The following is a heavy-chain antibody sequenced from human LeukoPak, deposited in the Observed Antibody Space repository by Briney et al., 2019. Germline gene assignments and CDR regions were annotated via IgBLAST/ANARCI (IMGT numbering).Heavy chain of an antibody. Sequence: RPSETLSLTCTVSGASISSSNYYWDWIRQPPGKGLEWIGSIYYSGSTYYNPSLKSRVTISVDTSKKQFSLKLSSVTAADTAVYFCARGIRGGGMNASGYYRYHYNGLDVWGQGTTVTVSS. D-gene: IGHD5-12*01. J-gene: IGHJ6*02. CDR3: ARGIRGGGMNASGYYRYHYNGLDV. V-gene: IGHV4-39*01. CDR1: GASISSSNYY. CDR2: IYYSGST.